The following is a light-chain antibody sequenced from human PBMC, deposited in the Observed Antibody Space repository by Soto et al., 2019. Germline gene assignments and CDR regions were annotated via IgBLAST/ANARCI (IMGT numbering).Light chain of an antibody. Sequence: DIQMTQSPSSLSASVGDRVTITCRASQSISSYLNWYQQKPGKAPKLLIFGASRLQSGVPSRFSGGGSGTDFTLTISSLQPEDFATYYCQQTYSAPWTFGQGTKVDIK. CDR3: QQTYSAPWT. J-gene: IGKJ1*01. CDR2: GAS. V-gene: IGKV1-39*01. CDR1: QSISSY.